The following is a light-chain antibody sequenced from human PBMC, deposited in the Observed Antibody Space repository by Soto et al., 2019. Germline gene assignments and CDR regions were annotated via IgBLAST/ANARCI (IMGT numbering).Light chain of an antibody. CDR1: QTISSN. V-gene: IGKV3-15*01. J-gene: IGKJ2*01. CDR3: HQYYKWPHT. Sequence: EMVMTQSPATLSVSPGEDASLSCRASQTISSNLAWYQLKPGQPPRLLIYGASTRATAIPARFTGSGSGTEFNLTISSLQSEDVAVYYCHQYYKWPHTFGLGTKVEIK. CDR2: GAS.